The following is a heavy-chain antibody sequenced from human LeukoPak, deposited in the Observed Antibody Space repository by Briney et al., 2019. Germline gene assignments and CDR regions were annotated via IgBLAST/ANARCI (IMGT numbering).Heavy chain of an antibody. Sequence: ASVKVSCKASGYTFTNYYMHWLRQAPGQGLEWVGVFNPSGGSTSYAQKFQGRVTMTRDTSTSTVYMELSSLRSEDTAGYFCARVRDGYNDAFDIWGQGTMVTVSS. V-gene: IGHV1-46*01. CDR3: ARVRDGYNDAFDI. CDR2: FNPSGGST. D-gene: IGHD5-24*01. CDR1: GYTFTNYY. J-gene: IGHJ3*02.